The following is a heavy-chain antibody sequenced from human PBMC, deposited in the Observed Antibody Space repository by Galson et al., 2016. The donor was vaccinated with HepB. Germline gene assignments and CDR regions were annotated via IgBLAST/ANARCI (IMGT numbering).Heavy chain of an antibody. V-gene: IGHV3-21*01. Sequence: SLRLSCAASGFTFSSYSMNWVRRAPGKGLEWVSSISSSSSYIYYADSVKGRFTISRDNAKNSLYLQMNSLRAEDTAVYYCARDIRGYSGYDPDYWGQGTLVTVSS. J-gene: IGHJ4*02. CDR2: ISSSSSYI. CDR1: GFTFSSYS. D-gene: IGHD5-12*01. CDR3: ARDIRGYSGYDPDY.